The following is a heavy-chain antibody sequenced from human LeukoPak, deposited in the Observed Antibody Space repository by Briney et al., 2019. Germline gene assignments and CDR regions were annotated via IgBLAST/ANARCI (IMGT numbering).Heavy chain of an antibody. CDR3: ARDSPYYYDSGSSGPHYFDF. CDR1: GFTFSSYA. Sequence: GGSLRLSCAASGFTFSSYAMHWVRQAPGKGLEWVALISYHGDITYYADSVKGRFTLSRDNSKTTLFLQLNSLGAEDTAVYYCARDSPYYYDSGSSGPHYFDFWGQGTLVTVSS. D-gene: IGHD3-10*01. V-gene: IGHV3-30*01. CDR2: ISYHGDIT. J-gene: IGHJ4*02.